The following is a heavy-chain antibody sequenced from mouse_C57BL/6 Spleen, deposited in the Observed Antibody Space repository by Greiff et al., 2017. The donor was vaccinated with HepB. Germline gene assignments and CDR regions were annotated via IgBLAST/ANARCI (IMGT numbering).Heavy chain of an antibody. CDR1: GYSFTDYN. CDR3: ARRASDYDSYAMDY. CDR2: INPNYGTT. Sequence: EVKLMESGPELVKPGASVKISCKASGYSFTDYNMNWVKQSNGKSLEWIGVINPNYGTTSYNQKFKGKATLTVDQSSSTAYMQLNSLTSEDSAVYYCARRASDYDSYAMDYWGQGTSVTVSS. V-gene: IGHV1-39*01. D-gene: IGHD2-4*01. J-gene: IGHJ4*01.